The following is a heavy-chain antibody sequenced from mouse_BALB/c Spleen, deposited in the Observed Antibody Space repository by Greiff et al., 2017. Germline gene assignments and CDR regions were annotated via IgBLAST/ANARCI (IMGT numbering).Heavy chain of an antibody. V-gene: IGHV4-1*02. J-gene: IGHJ2*01. CDR3: ARRSYYGSSFDY. D-gene: IGHD1-1*01. CDR2: INPDSSTI. CDR1: GFDFSRYW. Sequence: EVKVEESGGGLVQPGGSLKLSCAASGFDFSRYWMSWVRQAPGKGLEWIGEINPDSSTINYTPSLKDKFIISRDNAKNTLYLQMSKVRSEDTALYYCARRSYYGSSFDYWGQGTTLTVSS.